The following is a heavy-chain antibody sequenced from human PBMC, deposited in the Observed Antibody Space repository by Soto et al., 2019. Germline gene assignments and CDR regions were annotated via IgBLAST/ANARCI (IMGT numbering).Heavy chain of an antibody. Sequence: SATLSLTCTVSGGSISSAAYYWSWIRQHPGKGLEWIGYISHSGSTYYNPSLKSRVIISVDTSKNQFSLSLTSVTSADTAVYYCAREYTYGSNFFDCWGQGALVTVSS. V-gene: IGHV4-31*03. CDR1: GGSISSAAYY. D-gene: IGHD2-2*02. CDR2: ISHSGST. CDR3: AREYTYGSNFFDC. J-gene: IGHJ4*02.